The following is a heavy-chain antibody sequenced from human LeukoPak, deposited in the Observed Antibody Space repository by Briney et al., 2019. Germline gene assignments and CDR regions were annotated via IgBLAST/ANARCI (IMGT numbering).Heavy chain of an antibody. CDR3: ARDKRYSGSYYPDYGMDV. J-gene: IGHJ6*02. CDR2: IIPILGIA. D-gene: IGHD1-26*01. CDR1: GGTFSSYA. V-gene: IGHV1-69*04. Sequence: SVKVSCKASGGTFSSYAISWVRQAPGQGLEWMGRIIPILGIANYAQKFQGRVTITADKSTSTAYMELSSLRSEDTAVYYCARDKRYSGSYYPDYGMDVWGQGTTVTVSS.